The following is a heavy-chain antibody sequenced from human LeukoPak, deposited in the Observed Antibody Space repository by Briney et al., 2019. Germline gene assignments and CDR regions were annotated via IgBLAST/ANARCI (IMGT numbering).Heavy chain of an antibody. CDR1: GYSFTSYW. V-gene: IGHV5-51*01. D-gene: IGHD4-17*01. J-gene: IGHJ6*02. CDR2: IYPGDSDT. Sequence: GESLKISCKGSGYSFTSYWINWVRQMAGKGLEWMGIIYPGDSDTRYSPSFQGQVTISADKSISTAYLQWSSLKASDTAMYYCARIVTVTTGGYYYYYYGMDVWGQGTTVTVSS. CDR3: ARIVTVTTGGYYYYYYGMDV.